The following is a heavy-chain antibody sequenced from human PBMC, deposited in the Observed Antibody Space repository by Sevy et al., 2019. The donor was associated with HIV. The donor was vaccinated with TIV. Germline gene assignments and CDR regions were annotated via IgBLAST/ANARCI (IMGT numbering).Heavy chain of an antibody. V-gene: IGHV4-59*01. CDR1: GGSISSYY. CDR2: IYYSGST. D-gene: IGHD3-22*01. J-gene: IGHJ5*02. Sequence: SETLSLTCTVSGGSISSYYWSWIRQPPGKGLEWIGYIYYSGSTNYNPPLKSRVTISVDTSKNQFSLKLSSVTAADTAVYYCARGGVPARYYYDSSGYHTLNWFDPWGQGTLVTVSS. CDR3: ARGGVPARYYYDSSGYHTLNWFDP.